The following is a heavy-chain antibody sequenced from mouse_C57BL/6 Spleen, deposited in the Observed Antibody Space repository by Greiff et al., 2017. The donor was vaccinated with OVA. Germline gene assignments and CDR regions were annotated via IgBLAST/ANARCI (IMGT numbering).Heavy chain of an antibody. J-gene: IGHJ2*01. CDR3: AIYSNYVY. CDR2: ISSGSSTI. V-gene: IGHV5-17*01. Sequence: EVKLMESGGGLVKPGGSLKLSCAASGFTFSDYGMHWVRQAPEKGLEWVAYISSGSSTIYYADTVKGRFTISRDNAKNTLFLQMTSLRSEDTAMYYCAIYSNYVYWGQGTTLTVSS. D-gene: IGHD2-5*01. CDR1: GFTFSDYG.